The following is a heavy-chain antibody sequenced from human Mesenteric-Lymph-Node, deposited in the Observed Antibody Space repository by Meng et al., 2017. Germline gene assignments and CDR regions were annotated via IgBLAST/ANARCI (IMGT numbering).Heavy chain of an antibody. CDR3: AKEMGAVGTPYFDY. Sequence: VQLVESGGGVVQPGGSLRLSCAASGFSFSNYAFSWVRQAPGKGLEWVSAFSGSDGGTHYADSVKGRFTISRDSSKNTLYLQMNSLRAEDTAIYYCAKEMGAVGTPYFDYWGQGTLVTVSS. J-gene: IGHJ4*02. V-gene: IGHV3-23*04. CDR2: FSGSDGGT. D-gene: IGHD6-13*01. CDR1: GFSFSNYA.